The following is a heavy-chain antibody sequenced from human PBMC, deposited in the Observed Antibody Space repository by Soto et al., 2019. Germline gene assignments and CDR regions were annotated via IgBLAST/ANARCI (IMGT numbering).Heavy chain of an antibody. J-gene: IGHJ4*02. D-gene: IGHD1-26*01. CDR1: GFTFSSYG. Sequence: QVQLVESGGGVVQPGRSLRLSCAASGFTFSSYGMHWVRQAPGKGLEWVAIISYDGSNTYYADSVKGRFTISRDNSKNTLYLQMNRLRAEDTSVYYCAKEGGLSGSYYISSSYYFDYWGQGTLVTVSS. CDR3: AKEGGLSGSYYISSSYYFDY. CDR2: ISYDGSNT. V-gene: IGHV3-30*18.